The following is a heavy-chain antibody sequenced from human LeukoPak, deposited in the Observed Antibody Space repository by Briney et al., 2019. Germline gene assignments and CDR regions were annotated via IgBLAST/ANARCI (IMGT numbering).Heavy chain of an antibody. CDR1: GYTFVGYY. V-gene: IGHV1-2*02. J-gene: IGHJ1*01. CDR2: IDPYTGNT. CDR3: AREYGASEH. Sequence: ASVKVSCKASGYTFVGYYLHWVRQAPGQGLEWMAWIDPYTGNTHYAQKFQGRITVTRDTSISTTYMEPSWLTSDDTALYYCAREYGASEHWGQGTLVTVSS. D-gene: IGHD4-17*01.